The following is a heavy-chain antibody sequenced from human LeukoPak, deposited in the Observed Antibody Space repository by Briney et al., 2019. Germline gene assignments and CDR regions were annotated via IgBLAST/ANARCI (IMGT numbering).Heavy chain of an antibody. J-gene: IGHJ4*02. CDR3: ARLRGSLFAGPDY. CDR2: ISGSGGST. CDR1: GFTFSSYA. V-gene: IGHV3-23*01. Sequence: GGSLRLSGAASGFTFSSYAMSWVRQAPGKGLEWVSAISGSGGSTYYADSVKGRFTISRDNSKNTLYLQMNSLRAEDTAVYYCARLRGSLFAGPDYWGQGTLVTVSS. D-gene: IGHD3-16*01.